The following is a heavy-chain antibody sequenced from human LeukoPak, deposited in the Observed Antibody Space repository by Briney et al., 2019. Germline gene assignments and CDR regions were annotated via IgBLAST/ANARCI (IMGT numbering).Heavy chain of an antibody. J-gene: IGHJ4*02. CDR2: ISYDGSNK. V-gene: IGHV3-30-3*01. Sequence: GGSLRLSCAASGFTFSSYAMHWVRQAPGKGLEWVAVISYDGSNKYYADSVKGRFTISRDNSKNTLYLQMNSLRAEDTAVYYCARELYSSWPGWGQGTLVTVSS. D-gene: IGHD6-13*01. CDR1: GFTFSSYA. CDR3: ARELYSSWPG.